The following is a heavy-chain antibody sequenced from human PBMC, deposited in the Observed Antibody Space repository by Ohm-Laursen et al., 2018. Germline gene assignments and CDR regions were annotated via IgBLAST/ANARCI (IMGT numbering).Heavy chain of an antibody. V-gene: IGHV3-21*05. Sequence: GSLRLSCAASGLTFSSYSMNWVRQAPGKGLEWLSYISSSSSIYYADSVKGRFTISRDNAKNSLYLQMNSLRAEDTALYYCAKDISGGSSHWGQGTLVTVSS. D-gene: IGHD1-26*01. J-gene: IGHJ4*02. CDR1: GLTFSSYS. CDR3: AKDISGGSSH. CDR2: ISSSSSI.